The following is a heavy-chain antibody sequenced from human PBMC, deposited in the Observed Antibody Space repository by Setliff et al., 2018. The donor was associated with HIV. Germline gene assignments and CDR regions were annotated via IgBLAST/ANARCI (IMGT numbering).Heavy chain of an antibody. D-gene: IGHD3-22*01. CDR1: GYIFTDYY. CDR2: INPNGGYT. V-gene: IGHV1-2*02. CDR3: ARQDHSSVNSGSLYAFDV. J-gene: IGHJ3*01. Sequence: ASVKVSCKASGYIFTDYYIHWVRQAPGQGLEWMGWINPNGGYTNYAQKFLGRVTMTQDTSFTTAYLELSRLGSDDTAVYYCARQDHSSVNSGSLYAFDVWGQGTMVTVSS.